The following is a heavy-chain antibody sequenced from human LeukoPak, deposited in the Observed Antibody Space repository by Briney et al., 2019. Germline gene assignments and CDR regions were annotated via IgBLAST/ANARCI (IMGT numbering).Heavy chain of an antibody. CDR1: GFTVSSNY. CDR3: ARDNRGGDYDSSSWHAFDY. V-gene: IGHV3-21*01. J-gene: IGHJ4*02. CDR2: ISSSSSYI. Sequence: PGGSLRLSCAASGFTVSSNYMSWVRQAPGKGLEWVSSISSSSSYIYYADSVKGRFTISRDNAKNSLYLQMNSLRAEDTAVYYCARDNRGGDYDSSSWHAFDYWGQGTLVTVSS. D-gene: IGHD6-13*01.